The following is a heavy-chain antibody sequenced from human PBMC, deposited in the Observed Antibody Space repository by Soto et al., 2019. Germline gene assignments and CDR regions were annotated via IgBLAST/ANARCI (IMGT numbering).Heavy chain of an antibody. CDR2: IIPIFGTA. Sequence: SVKVSCKASGVTFSIYAIIWARQAPGQGLEWMGGIIPIFGTANYAQKFQGRVTITADESTSTAYMELSSLRSEDTAVYYCARNVRCSSTSCYRGWFDPWGQGTLVTSPQ. V-gene: IGHV1-69*13. CDR1: GVTFSIYA. D-gene: IGHD2-2*01. CDR3: ARNVRCSSTSCYRGWFDP. J-gene: IGHJ5*02.